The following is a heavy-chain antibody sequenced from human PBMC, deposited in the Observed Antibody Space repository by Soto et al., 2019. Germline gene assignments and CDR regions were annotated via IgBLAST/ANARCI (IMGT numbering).Heavy chain of an antibody. CDR1: GDSVSSNSAA. CDR3: ARGRVGSDFWSGYSPDFDY. Sequence: QVQLQQSGPGLVKPSQTLSLTCAISGDSVSSNSAAWNWIRQSPSRGLEWLGRTYYRSKWYNDYAVSVKSRITINPDTCKNQFSLQLKSVTPEDTAVYCCARGRVGSDFWSGYSPDFDYWGQGTLVTVS. D-gene: IGHD3-3*01. CDR2: TYYRSKWYN. V-gene: IGHV6-1*01. J-gene: IGHJ4*02.